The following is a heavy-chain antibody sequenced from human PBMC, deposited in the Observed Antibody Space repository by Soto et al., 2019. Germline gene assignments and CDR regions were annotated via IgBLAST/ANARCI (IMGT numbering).Heavy chain of an antibody. CDR2: IYYSGST. CDR1: GGSISSGGYY. J-gene: IGHJ4*02. D-gene: IGHD3-22*01. V-gene: IGHV4-31*03. CDR3: AREGDSSGYSLGY. Sequence: QVQLQESGPGLVKPSQTLSLTCTVSGGSISSGGYYWSWIRQHPGKGLEWIGYIYYSGSTYYNPSLKSRVTISVDTSKHQFSLKLSSVTAAAAAVYYGAREGDSSGYSLGYWGQGTLVTVSS.